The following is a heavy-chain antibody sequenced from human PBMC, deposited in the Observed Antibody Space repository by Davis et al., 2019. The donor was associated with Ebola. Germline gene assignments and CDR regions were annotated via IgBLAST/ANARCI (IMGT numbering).Heavy chain of an antibody. J-gene: IGHJ4*02. CDR3: ARVPGVDYGDWYFDY. Sequence: SQTLSLTCAVYGGSFSGYYWSWIRQPPGKGLDWIGEINHSGSTNYNPSLKSRVTISVDTSKNQFSLKLSSVTAADTAVYYCARVPGVDYGDWYFDYWGQGTLVTVSS. V-gene: IGHV4-34*09. CDR2: INHSGST. CDR1: GGSFSGYY. D-gene: IGHD4-17*01.